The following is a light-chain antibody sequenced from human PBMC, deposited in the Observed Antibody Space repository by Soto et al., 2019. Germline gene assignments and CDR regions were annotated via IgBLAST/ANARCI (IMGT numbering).Light chain of an antibody. CDR3: QPHNYFPLT. Sequence: EIVVTQSPVTLSGSPGERATLSCRASQSVSSNLAWYQQKPGQAPSLLIYGAFSRATGIPARFSGTGSGTDFTPSISSLQSDFLVLYCHQPHNYFPLTLGPGTRLGIK. V-gene: IGKV3-15*01. CDR1: QSVSSN. J-gene: IGKJ3*01. CDR2: GAF.